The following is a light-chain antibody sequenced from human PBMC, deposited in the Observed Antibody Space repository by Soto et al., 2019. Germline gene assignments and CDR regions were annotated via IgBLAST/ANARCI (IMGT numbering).Light chain of an antibody. CDR2: WAS. CDR1: RSVLFPSNNKNY. Sequence: DIVMTQSPDFLGVSLGERATINCKSSRSVLFPSNNKNYLAWYQQKPGQPPKLLIYWASTRESGVPDRFSGSGSGTDFSLTINNLQAEDVAVYYCQQFYSSSYSFGQGTKLDI. CDR3: QQFYSSSYS. V-gene: IGKV4-1*01. J-gene: IGKJ2*01.